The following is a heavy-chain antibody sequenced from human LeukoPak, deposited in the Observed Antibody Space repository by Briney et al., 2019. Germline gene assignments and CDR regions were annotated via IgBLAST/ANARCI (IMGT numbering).Heavy chain of an antibody. CDR1: GFTFSSYG. V-gene: IGHV3-33*06. J-gene: IGHJ3*02. CDR3: AKVISQDTATPPAFDI. CDR2: IWYDGSNK. Sequence: GGSLRLSCPASGFTFSSYGMHWVRQAPGKGLEWVAVIWYDGSNKYYADSVKGRFTISRDNSKNTLYLQMNSLRAEDTAVYYCAKVISQDTATPPAFDIWGQGTMVTVSS. D-gene: IGHD5-18*01.